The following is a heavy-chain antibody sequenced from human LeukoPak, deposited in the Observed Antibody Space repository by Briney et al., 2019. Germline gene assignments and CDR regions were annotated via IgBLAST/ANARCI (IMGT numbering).Heavy chain of an antibody. CDR2: IKQDGSEK. CDR1: GFTFSSYR. D-gene: IGHD1-7*01. CDR3: ARDLTGTVTTYFDY. V-gene: IGHV3-7*01. J-gene: IGHJ4*02. Sequence: PGGPLRLSCAASGFTFSSYRMSWVRQAPGKGLEWVANIKQDGSEKYYVDSVKGRFTISRDNAKNSLYLQMNSLRAEDTAVYYCARDLTGTVTTYFDYWGQGTLVTVSS.